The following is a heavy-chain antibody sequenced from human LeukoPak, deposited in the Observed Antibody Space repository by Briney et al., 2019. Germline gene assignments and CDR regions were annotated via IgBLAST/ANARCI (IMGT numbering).Heavy chain of an antibody. CDR3: ARDVPLTTDYYMDV. CDR2: ISYDGRTK. D-gene: IGHD4-11*01. Sequence: GRSLRLSCSASGFIFSDYGMHWVRQAPGKGLEWLAFISYDGRTKNYADSVKGRFTFSRDSSKDTLYLQMNNLRVEDTAVYFCARDVPLTTDYYMDVWGKGSTVTVSS. V-gene: IGHV3-30*04. J-gene: IGHJ6*03. CDR1: GFIFSDYG.